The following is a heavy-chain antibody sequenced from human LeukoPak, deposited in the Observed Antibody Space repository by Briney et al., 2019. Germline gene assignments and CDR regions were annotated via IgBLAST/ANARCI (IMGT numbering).Heavy chain of an antibody. CDR2: ISSTGAYI. V-gene: IGHV3-21*01. D-gene: IGHD1-26*01. CDR1: GFIFSSDS. Sequence: GGSLRLSCATSGFIFSSDSMIWVRQAPGKGLEWVSSISSTGAYIYYADSVKGRFTISRDNAKNSLYLQMNSLRAEDTAVYYCARDRIPWELPLQRHDAFDIWGQGTMVTVSS. CDR3: ARDRIPWELPLQRHDAFDI. J-gene: IGHJ3*02.